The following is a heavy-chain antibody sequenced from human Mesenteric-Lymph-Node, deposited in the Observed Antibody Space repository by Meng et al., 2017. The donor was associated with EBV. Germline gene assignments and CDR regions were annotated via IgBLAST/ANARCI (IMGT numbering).Heavy chain of an antibody. CDR2: INPNSGGR. CDR3: ARDTYNGLDV. Sequence: VQLVQSGAEVKRPGASVKVSCKASGYTFTGHHIPWVRQAPGQGLEWMGRINPNSGGRDYAQKFQGRVAMTRDTSISTVYIDLSRLTSDDTAVYYCARDTYNGLDVWGQGTTVTVSS. CDR1: GYTFTGHH. V-gene: IGHV1-2*06. J-gene: IGHJ6*02.